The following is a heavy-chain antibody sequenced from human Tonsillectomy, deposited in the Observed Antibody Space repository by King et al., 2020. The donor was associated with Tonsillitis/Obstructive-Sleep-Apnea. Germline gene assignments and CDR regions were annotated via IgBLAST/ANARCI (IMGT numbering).Heavy chain of an antibody. Sequence: QLQESGPGLVKPSETLSLTCTVSGGSISSYYWSWIRQPPGKGLEWIGYIYYSGSTNYNPSLKSRVTISVDTSKNQVSLKLSSVTAADTAVYYCARTRYSYGYHFDYWGQGTLVTVSS. D-gene: IGHD5-18*01. V-gene: IGHV4-59*08. CDR2: IYYSGST. CDR1: GGSISSYY. CDR3: ARTRYSYGYHFDY. J-gene: IGHJ4*02.